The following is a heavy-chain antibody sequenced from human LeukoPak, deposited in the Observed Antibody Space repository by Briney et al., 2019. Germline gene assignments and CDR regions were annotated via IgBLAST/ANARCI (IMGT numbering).Heavy chain of an antibody. J-gene: IGHJ4*02. CDR3: AKEGDLVGVTYYFDY. Sequence: GGSLRLSCAASGFTFSSYGIHWIRQAPGKGLEWVAFIRNDGSNKYYADSVKGRFIVSRDNSKNTLYLQMNSLRVEDAAVYYCAKEGDLVGVTYYFDYWGQGTLVTVSS. CDR1: GFTFSSYG. V-gene: IGHV3-30*02. CDR2: IRNDGSNK. D-gene: IGHD1-26*01.